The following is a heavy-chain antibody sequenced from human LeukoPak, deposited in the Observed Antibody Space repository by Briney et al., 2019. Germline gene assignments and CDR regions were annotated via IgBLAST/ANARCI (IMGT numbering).Heavy chain of an antibody. CDR3: ARHIGTYYDFWSGYQGYFDY. V-gene: IGHV5-51*01. CDR2: IYPGDSDT. CDR1: GYSFTSYW. D-gene: IGHD3-3*01. Sequence: ESLKISCKGSGYSFTSYWIGWVRQVPGKGLEWMGIIYPGDSDTRYSPSFQGQVTISADKSISTAYLQWSSLKASDTAMYYCARHIGTYYDFWSGYQGYFDYWGQGTLVTVSS. J-gene: IGHJ4*02.